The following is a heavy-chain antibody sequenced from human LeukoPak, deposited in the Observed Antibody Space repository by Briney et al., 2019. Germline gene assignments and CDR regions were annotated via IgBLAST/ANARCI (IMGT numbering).Heavy chain of an antibody. CDR3: ARAVVVIGAPRFDP. D-gene: IGHD2-15*01. V-gene: IGHV4-61*08. CDR2: IYNSGST. Sequence: PSETLSLTCTVSGGSVSSGGYYWSWIRQPPGKRLEWIGYIYNSGSTKHNPSLKSRVTVSEDTSNNQFSLKLSSMTAADTAVYYCARAVVVIGAPRFDPWGQGTLVTVSS. J-gene: IGHJ5*02. CDR1: GGSVSSGGYY.